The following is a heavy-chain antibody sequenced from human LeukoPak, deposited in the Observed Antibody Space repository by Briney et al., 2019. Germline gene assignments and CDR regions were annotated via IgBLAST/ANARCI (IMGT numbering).Heavy chain of an antibody. J-gene: IGHJ4*02. CDR2: SYPGDSDT. Sequence: GESLKISCKGSGYSFTSYWIGWVRQMPGKGLECVGISYPGDSDTRYSPSVQGQVTISADISSSTAYLQWSSLKASDTAMYYCARQPNDYYYDSSGPDYWGQGTLVTVSS. D-gene: IGHD3-22*01. CDR3: ARQPNDYYYDSSGPDY. CDR1: GYSFTSYW. V-gene: IGHV5-51*01.